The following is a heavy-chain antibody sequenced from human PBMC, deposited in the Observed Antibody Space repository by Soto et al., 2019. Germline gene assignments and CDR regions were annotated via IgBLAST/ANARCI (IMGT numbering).Heavy chain of an antibody. Sequence: PGGSLRLSCAASGFTFSGSAMHWVRQASGKGLEWVGRIRSKANSYATAYAASVKGRFTISRGDSKNTAYLQMNSLKTEDTAVYYCTRRLRALSSSSSWCYGMDVWGQGTTVTVSS. CDR3: TRRLRALSSSSSWCYGMDV. D-gene: IGHD6-6*01. CDR2: IRSKANSYAT. J-gene: IGHJ6*02. CDR1: GFTFSGSA. V-gene: IGHV3-73*01.